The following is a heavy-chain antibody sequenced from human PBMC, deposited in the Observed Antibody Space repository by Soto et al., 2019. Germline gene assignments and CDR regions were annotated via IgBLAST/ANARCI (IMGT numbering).Heavy chain of an antibody. V-gene: IGHV4-30-2*01. CDR1: GGSISSGGYS. CDR2: IYHSGYT. CDR3: ARDQREGNWFDP. Sequence: QLQLQESGSGLVKPSQTLSLTCTVSGGSISSGGYSWNWIRQAPGKGLEWIGYIYHSGYTLYNPSLKGRVTIPVDKSKHHFSLNLTSVTAADTAVYYCARDQREGNWFDPWGQGTLVTVSS. J-gene: IGHJ5*02.